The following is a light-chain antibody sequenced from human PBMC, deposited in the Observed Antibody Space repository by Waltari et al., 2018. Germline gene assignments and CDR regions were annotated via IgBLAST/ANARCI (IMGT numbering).Light chain of an antibody. Sequence: DIQMTQSPSSLSASVGDRVTITCLASQSISSYLNWYQQKPGKAPKLLIYAASSLQSGVPSRFSGSGSGTDFTLTISSLQPEDFATYYCQQSYSTPIFGGGTKVEIK. CDR2: AAS. J-gene: IGKJ4*01. V-gene: IGKV1-39*01. CDR3: QQSYSTPI. CDR1: QSISSY.